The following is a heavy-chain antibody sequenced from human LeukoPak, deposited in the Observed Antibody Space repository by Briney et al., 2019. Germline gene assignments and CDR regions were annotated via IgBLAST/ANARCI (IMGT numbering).Heavy chain of an antibody. Sequence: GGSLRLSCAASGVTTFRRYWMHWVRHAPGEGLVCVSHNNADGSRSSYADSVKGRFTISRDNAKNSLYLQMNSLRAEDTAVYYCARETYYDILTGYFPHDAFDIWGQGTMVSVSS. D-gene: IGHD3-9*01. CDR2: NNADGSRS. CDR3: ARETYYDILTGYFPHDAFDI. V-gene: IGHV3-74*01. CDR1: GVTTFRRYW. J-gene: IGHJ3*02.